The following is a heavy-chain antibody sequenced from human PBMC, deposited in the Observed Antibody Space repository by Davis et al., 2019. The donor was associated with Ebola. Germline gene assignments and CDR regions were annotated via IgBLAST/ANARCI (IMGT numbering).Heavy chain of an antibody. CDR3: ARRGYCSGNRCPWGWCDP. D-gene: IGHD2-15*01. V-gene: IGHV5-51*01. CDR2: IYPGDSDT. CDR1: GYTFSRYW. Sequence: GESLKISCKGSGYTFSRYWIGWIRQMPGKGLEWMGIIYPGDSDTRYSPSFQGQFTISVDKSISTAYLQWSSLKASDTAIYYCARRGYCSGNRCPWGWCDPWGQGTPVTVSP. J-gene: IGHJ5*02.